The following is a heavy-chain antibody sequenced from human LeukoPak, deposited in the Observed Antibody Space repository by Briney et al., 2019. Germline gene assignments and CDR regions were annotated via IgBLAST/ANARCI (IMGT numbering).Heavy chain of an antibody. V-gene: IGHV1-69*06. CDR1: GGTFSSYA. CDR2: IIPIFGTA. CDR3: ARVRAARVYYYYYMDV. Sequence: GASVKVSCKASGGTFSSYAISRVRQAPGQGLEWMGGIIPIFGTANYAQKFQGRVTITADKSTSTAYMELSSLRSEGTAVYYCARVRAARVYYYYYMDVWGKGTTVTVSS. D-gene: IGHD6-6*01. J-gene: IGHJ6*03.